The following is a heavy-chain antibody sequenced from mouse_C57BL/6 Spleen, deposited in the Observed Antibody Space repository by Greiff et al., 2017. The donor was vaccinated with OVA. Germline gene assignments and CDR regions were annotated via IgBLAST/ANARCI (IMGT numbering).Heavy chain of an antibody. CDR3: ANHYYGSSYLAMDY. CDR2: ISYDGSN. Sequence: VQLKESGPGLVKPSQSLSLTCSVTGYSITSGYYWHWIRQFPGNKLEWMGYISYDGSNNYNPSLKNRISITRDTSKNQFFLKLNSVTTEDTATYYCANHYYGSSYLAMDYWGQGTSVTVSS. V-gene: IGHV3-6*01. J-gene: IGHJ4*01. D-gene: IGHD1-1*01. CDR1: GYSITSGYY.